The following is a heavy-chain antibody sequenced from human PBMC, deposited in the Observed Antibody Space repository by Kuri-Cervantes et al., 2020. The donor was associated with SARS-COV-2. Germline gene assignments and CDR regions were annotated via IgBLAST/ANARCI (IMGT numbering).Heavy chain of an antibody. CDR2: IIPILGIA. D-gene: IGHD5-12*01. CDR1: GGTFSSYP. V-gene: IGHV1-69*04. J-gene: IGHJ4*02. CDR3: ARASSGYDFDIDY. Sequence: SVKVSCKASGGTFSSYPISWVRQAPGQGLEWTGRIIPILGIANYAQKFQGRVTITADKSTSTAYMELSSLRSEDTAVYYCARASSGYDFDIDYWGQGTLVPVSS.